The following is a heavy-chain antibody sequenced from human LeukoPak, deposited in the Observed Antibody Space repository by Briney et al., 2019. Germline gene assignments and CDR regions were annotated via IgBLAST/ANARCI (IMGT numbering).Heavy chain of an antibody. V-gene: IGHV3-33*01. CDR2: IWYDGSYK. Sequence: PGGSLRLSCAASAFTFSSYGMHWVRQAPGKGLEWVAVIWYDGSYKYYADSVKGRFTISRDNSKNTLYLQMNSLRAEDTAVYTCARDFYSGGGCYYFDYWGQGTLVTVSS. CDR3: ARDFYSGGGCYYFDY. J-gene: IGHJ4*02. D-gene: IGHD2-15*01. CDR1: AFTFSSYG.